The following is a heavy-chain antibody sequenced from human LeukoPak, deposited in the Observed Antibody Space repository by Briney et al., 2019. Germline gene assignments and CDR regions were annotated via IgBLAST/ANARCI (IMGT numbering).Heavy chain of an antibody. CDR3: ARDPDYVGY. CDR1: GFTFSSYA. CDR2: IYSGGST. V-gene: IGHV3-53*01. J-gene: IGHJ4*02. Sequence: GRSLRLSCAASGFTFSSYAMHWVRQAPGKGLEWVSVIYSGGSTYYADSVKGRFTISRDNSKNTLYLQMNSLRAEDTAVYYCARDPDYVGYWGQGTLVTVSS.